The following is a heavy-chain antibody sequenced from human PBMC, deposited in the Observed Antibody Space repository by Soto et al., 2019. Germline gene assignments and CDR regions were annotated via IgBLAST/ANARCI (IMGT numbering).Heavy chain of an antibody. D-gene: IGHD5-18*01. Sequence: QITLKESGPTLVKPTQTLTLTCTFSGFSLSTSGVGVGWIRQPPGKALAWLALIYWDDDKRYSPSLKSRLTITKDTSKNQVVLTMTNMDPEDTATYYCAHSRGYPGDAPAGDYWGQGTLVTVSS. CDR1: GFSLSTSGVG. CDR3: AHSRGYPGDAPAGDY. V-gene: IGHV2-5*02. J-gene: IGHJ4*02. CDR2: IYWDDDK.